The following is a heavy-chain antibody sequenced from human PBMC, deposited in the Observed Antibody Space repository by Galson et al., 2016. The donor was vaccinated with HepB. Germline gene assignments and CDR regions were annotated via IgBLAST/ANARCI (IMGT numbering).Heavy chain of an antibody. D-gene: IGHD6-13*01. J-gene: IGHJ3*02. CDR1: GYTLTELS. CDR2: FDPEDGET. V-gene: IGHV1-24*01. CDR3: ATSRRAAAGLDAFDI. Sequence: SVKVSCKVSGYTLTELSMHWVRQAPGKGLEWMGGFDPEDGETIYAQKLQGRVTMTEDTSTDTAYVELSSLRSEDTAVYYCATSRRAAAGLDAFDIWGQGTMVTVSS.